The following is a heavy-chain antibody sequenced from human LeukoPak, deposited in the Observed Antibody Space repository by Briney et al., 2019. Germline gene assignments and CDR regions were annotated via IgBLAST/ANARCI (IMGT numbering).Heavy chain of an antibody. V-gene: IGHV3-30-3*01. Sequence: PGGSLRLSCAASGFTFSSYAMHWVRQAPGKGLEWVAVISYDGSNKYYADSVKGRFTISRDNSKNTLYLQMNSLRAEDTAVYYCARSGYSSGWYALHFDYWGQGTLVTVSS. CDR3: ARSGYSSGWYALHFDY. J-gene: IGHJ4*02. D-gene: IGHD6-19*01. CDR1: GFTFSSYA. CDR2: ISYDGSNK.